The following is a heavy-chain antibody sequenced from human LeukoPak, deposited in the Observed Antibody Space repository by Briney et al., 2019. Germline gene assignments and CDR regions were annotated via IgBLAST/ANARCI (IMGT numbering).Heavy chain of an antibody. CDR1: GGSISSSSYY. D-gene: IGHD2-15*01. CDR2: IYYSGST. Sequence: SETLSLTCTVSGGSISSSSYYWGWIRQPPGKGLEWIGSIYYSGSTYYNPSLKSRVTISVDTSKNQFSLKLSSVNAADTAVYYCARHVSGVGWIWFDPWGQGTLVTVSS. CDR3: ARHVSGVGWIWFDP. J-gene: IGHJ5*02. V-gene: IGHV4-39*01.